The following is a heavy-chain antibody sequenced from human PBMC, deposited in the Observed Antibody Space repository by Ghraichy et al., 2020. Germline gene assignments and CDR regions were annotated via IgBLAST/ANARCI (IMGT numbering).Heavy chain of an antibody. Sequence: GGSLRLSCAASGFTFSSYSMNWVRQAPGKGLEWVSYISSSSSTIYYADSVKGRFTISRDNAKNSLYPQMNSLRDEDTAVYYCARDRYYYDSSGWPGYWGQGTLVTVSS. CDR1: GFTFSSYS. D-gene: IGHD3-22*01. CDR3: ARDRYYYDSSGWPGY. J-gene: IGHJ4*02. CDR2: ISSSSSTI. V-gene: IGHV3-48*02.